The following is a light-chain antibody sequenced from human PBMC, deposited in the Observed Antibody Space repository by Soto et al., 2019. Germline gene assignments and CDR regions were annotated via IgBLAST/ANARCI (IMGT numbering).Light chain of an antibody. CDR1: SSNIGSNT. J-gene: IGLJ2*01. CDR2: SNN. Sequence: QSVLTQPPSASGTPGQRVTISCSGSSSNIGSNTVNWYQQLPGTARKLLIYSNNQRPSGVPDRLSGSRSGTSTSVAISGLQSEDEGGYCCATGGGSVNGPVVGGGTKLTVL. V-gene: IGLV1-44*01. CDR3: ATGGGSVNGPV.